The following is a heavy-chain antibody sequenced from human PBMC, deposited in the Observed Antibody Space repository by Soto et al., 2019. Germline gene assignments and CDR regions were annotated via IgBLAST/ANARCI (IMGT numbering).Heavy chain of an antibody. D-gene: IGHD3-3*01. CDR1: GGSFSGYY. V-gene: IGHV4-34*01. J-gene: IGHJ6*03. CDR2: INHSGST. Sequence: PSETLSLTCAVYGGSFSGYYWSWIRQPPGKGLEWIGEINHSGSTNYNPSLKSRVTISVDTSKNQFSLKLSSVTAADTAVYYCAKAPWSGSDYYYMDVWGKGTTVTVSS. CDR3: AKAPWSGSDYYYMDV.